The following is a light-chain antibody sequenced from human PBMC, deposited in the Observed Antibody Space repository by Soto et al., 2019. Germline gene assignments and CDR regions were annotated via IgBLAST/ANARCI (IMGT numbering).Light chain of an antibody. J-gene: IGKJ1*01. V-gene: IGKV1-27*01. CDR3: QKYNSAPGWT. CDR2: AAS. Sequence: DIQMTQSPSSLSASVGDRVTITCRASQGISNYLAWYQQKPGKVPKLLIYAASTLQSGVPSRFSGSGSGTDFTLTISSLQPEDVATYYFQKYNSAPGWTFGQGTKVEIK. CDR1: QGISNY.